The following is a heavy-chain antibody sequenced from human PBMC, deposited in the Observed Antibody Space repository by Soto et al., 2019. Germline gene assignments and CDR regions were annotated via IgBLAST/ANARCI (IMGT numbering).Heavy chain of an antibody. CDR3: ARAGGLRLDY. CDR1: GFTFSSYG. Sequence: QVQLVESGGGVVQPGRSLRLSCAASGFTFSSYGMHWVRQAPGKGLEWVAVISYDGSNKYYADSVKGRFTISRDNSKNTLYLQMTSLRAEDTAVYYCARAGGLRLDYWGQGTLVTVSS. J-gene: IGHJ4*02. D-gene: IGHD2-15*01. V-gene: IGHV3-30*03. CDR2: ISYDGSNK.